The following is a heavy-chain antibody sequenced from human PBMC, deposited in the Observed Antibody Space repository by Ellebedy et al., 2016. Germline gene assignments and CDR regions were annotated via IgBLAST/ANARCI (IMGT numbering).Heavy chain of an antibody. CDR2: IFYSGTT. J-gene: IGHJ4*02. Sequence: SETLSLTXTVSGDSITSSNYYWGWIRQPPGKGLEWIGSIFYSGTTYFNPSLESRVTISLDTSKTQFSLKLRSVTAADTAMYYCARVVSASKRIARGLDYWGQGILVIVSS. D-gene: IGHD6-6*01. CDR1: GDSITSSNYY. CDR3: ARVVSASKRIARGLDY. V-gene: IGHV4-39*07.